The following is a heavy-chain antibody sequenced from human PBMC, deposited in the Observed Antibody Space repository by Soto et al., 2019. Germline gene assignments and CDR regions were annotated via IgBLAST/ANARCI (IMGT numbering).Heavy chain of an antibody. CDR1: RACISRYY. CDR2: IYYSGST. J-gene: IGHJ6*02. Sequence: ESLSLTGTVARACISRYYWRWIRQPPGKGLEWIGYIYYSGSTKYNPSLKSRVTISVDTSKNQFSLKLSSVTAADTAVYYCARERGYSYGSDYGMEVWGQGTTV. D-gene: IGHD5-18*01. V-gene: IGHV4-59*01. CDR3: ARERGYSYGSDYGMEV.